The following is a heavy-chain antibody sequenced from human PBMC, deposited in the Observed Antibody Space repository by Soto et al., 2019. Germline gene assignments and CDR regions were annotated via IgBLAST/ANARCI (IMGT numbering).Heavy chain of an antibody. Sequence: GGSLRLSCAASGFTFSSYAMSWVRQAPGKGLEWVSAISGSGGSTYYADSVKGRFTISRDNSKNTLYLQMNSLRAEDTAVYYCAKDRSKFLVDSGSYYDYWGQGTLVTVSS. CDR2: ISGSGGST. D-gene: IGHD1-26*01. V-gene: IGHV3-23*01. J-gene: IGHJ4*02. CDR3: AKDRSKFLVDSGSYYDY. CDR1: GFTFSSYA.